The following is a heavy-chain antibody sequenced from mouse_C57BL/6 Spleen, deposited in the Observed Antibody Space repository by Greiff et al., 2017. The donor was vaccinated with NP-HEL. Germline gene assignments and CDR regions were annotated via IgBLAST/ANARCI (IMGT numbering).Heavy chain of an antibody. V-gene: IGHV14-4*01. Sequence: EVQLQQSGAELVRPGASVKLSCTASGFNIKDDYMHWVKQRPEQGLEWIGWFDPENGDTEYASKFQGKATISADTSSNTAYLQLSSLTSEDTAVYYCTTDYYGSSAWFAYWGQGTLVTVSA. D-gene: IGHD1-1*01. J-gene: IGHJ3*01. CDR3: TTDYYGSSAWFAY. CDR2: FDPENGDT. CDR1: GFNIKDDY.